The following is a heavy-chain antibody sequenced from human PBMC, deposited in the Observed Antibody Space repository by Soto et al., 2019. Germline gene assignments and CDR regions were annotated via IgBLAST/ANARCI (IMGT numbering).Heavy chain of an antibody. D-gene: IGHD1-26*01. Sequence: QVQLVESGGGVVQPGRSLRLSCAASGLTFSSYGMHWVRQAPGKGLEWVAVIWSDGSNKYYADSVKGRFTISRDNSKNTLYLQMNSLRVEDTAVYYCASAAGAYDNWGQGTLFTVSS. J-gene: IGHJ4*02. CDR1: GLTFSSYG. CDR3: ASAAGAYDN. CDR2: IWSDGSNK. V-gene: IGHV3-33*01.